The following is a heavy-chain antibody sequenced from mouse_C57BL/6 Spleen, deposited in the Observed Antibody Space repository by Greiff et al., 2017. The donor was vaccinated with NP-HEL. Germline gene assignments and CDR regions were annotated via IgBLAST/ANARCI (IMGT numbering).Heavy chain of an antibody. CDR3: ARRNWDVYFDY. V-gene: IGHV3-6*01. CDR1: GYSITSGYY. Sequence: DVQLQESGPGLVKPSQSLSLTCSVTGYSITSGYYWNWIRQFPGNKLEWMGYISYDGSNNYNPSLKNRISITRDTSKNQFFLKLNSVTTEDTATYYCARRNWDVYFDYWGQGTTLTVSS. D-gene: IGHD4-1*01. CDR2: ISYDGSN. J-gene: IGHJ2*01.